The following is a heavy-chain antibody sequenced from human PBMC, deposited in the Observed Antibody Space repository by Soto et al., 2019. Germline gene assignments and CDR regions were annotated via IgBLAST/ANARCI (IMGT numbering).Heavy chain of an antibody. V-gene: IGHV4-59*01. CDR2: IYYSGST. D-gene: IGHD6-13*01. J-gene: IGHJ6*02. CDR1: GGSISSYY. CDR3: ARVSSSWRAPRYGMDV. Sequence: QVQLQESGPGLVKPSETLSLTCTVSGGSISSYYWSWIRQPPGKGLEWIGYIYYSGSTNYNPSLKSRVTISVDTSKNQFSLKLSSVTAADTAVYYCARVSSSWRAPRYGMDVWGQGTTVTVSS.